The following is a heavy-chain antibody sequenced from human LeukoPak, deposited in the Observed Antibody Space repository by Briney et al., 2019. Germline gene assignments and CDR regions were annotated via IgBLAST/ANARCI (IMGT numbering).Heavy chain of an antibody. CDR1: GFTFSSYG. V-gene: IGHV3-33*01. CDR3: ARDRIVVVPAAPYYYYGMDV. CDR2: IWYDGSNK. J-gene: IGHJ6*02. D-gene: IGHD2-2*01. Sequence: PGGSLRLSCAASGFTFSSYGMYWVRQAPGKGLEWVAVIWYDGSNKYYADSVKGRFTISRDNSKNTLYLQMNSLRAEDTAVYYCARDRIVVVPAAPYYYYGMDVWGQGTTVTVS.